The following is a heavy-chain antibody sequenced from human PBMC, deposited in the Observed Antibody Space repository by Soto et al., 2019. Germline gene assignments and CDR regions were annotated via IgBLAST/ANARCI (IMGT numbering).Heavy chain of an antibody. CDR1: GYTFTGYY. CDR2: INPNTGGT. CDR3: ARDSSDSSSHNWFDP. V-gene: IGHV1-2*04. J-gene: IGHJ5*02. D-gene: IGHD6-13*01. Sequence: ASVKVSCKASGYTFTGYYIHWVRQAPGQGLEWMGWINPNTGGTNYAQKFQGWVTMTRDTSISTAYMELSRLTSDDTAVYYCARDSSDSSSHNWFDPWGQGTQVTGSS.